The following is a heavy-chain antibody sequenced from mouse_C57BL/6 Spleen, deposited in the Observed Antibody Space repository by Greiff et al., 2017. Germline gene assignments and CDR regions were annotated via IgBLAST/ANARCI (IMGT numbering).Heavy chain of an antibody. J-gene: IGHJ2*01. CDR2: INPNNGGT. D-gene: IGHD1-1*01. V-gene: IGHV1-26*01. CDR1: GYTFTDYY. CDR3: AREGYYGTSAREYYFDY. Sequence: EVQLQQSGPELVKPGASVKISCKASGYTFTDYYMNWVKQSHGKSLEWIGGINPNNGGTSYNQKFKGKATLTVDKSSSTAYMELRSLTSEDSADYYCAREGYYGTSAREYYFDYWGQGTTLTVSS.